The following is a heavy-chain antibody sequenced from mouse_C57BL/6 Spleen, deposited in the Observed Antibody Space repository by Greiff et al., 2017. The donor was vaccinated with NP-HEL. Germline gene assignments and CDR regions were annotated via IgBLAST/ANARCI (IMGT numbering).Heavy chain of an antibody. D-gene: IGHD1-1*02. V-gene: IGHV5-16*01. CDR3: ARGLWGAMDY. CDR1: GFTFSDSY. J-gene: IGHJ4*01. Sequence: EVKLVVFEGGLVQPGSSMKLSCTASGFTFSDSYMAWVRQVPEKGLEWVANINSVGSSTYYLDSLKSRFIISRDNAKNILYLQMSSLKSEDTATYYCARGLWGAMDYWGQGTSVTVSS. CDR2: INSVGSST.